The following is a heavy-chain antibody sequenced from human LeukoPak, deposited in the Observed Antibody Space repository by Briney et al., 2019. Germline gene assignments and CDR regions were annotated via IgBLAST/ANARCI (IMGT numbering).Heavy chain of an antibody. CDR2: IHYSGGN. V-gene: IGHV4-59*01. CDR3: ARGQFDSSGYYYGFDY. CDR1: GGSISSYY. J-gene: IGHJ4*02. D-gene: IGHD3-22*01. Sequence: SETLSLTCTVSGGSISSYYWSLIRQPPGKGPEWIGYIHYSGGNNYNPSLKSRITISVDTSKNQFSLKLSSVTAADTAVYYCARGQFDSSGYYYGFDYWGQGALVTVSS.